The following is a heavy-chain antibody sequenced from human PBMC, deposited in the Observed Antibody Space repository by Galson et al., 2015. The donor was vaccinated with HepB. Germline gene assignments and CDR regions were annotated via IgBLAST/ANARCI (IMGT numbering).Heavy chain of an antibody. D-gene: IGHD6-13*01. Sequence: SLRRSCAASGFTFSSYGMHWVRQAPGKGLEWVAVISYDGSNKYYADSVKGRFTISRDNSKNTLYLQMNSLRAEDTAVYYFAKVHSSSWYEGDYWGQGTLVTVSS. CDR2: ISYDGSNK. CDR1: GFTFSSYG. J-gene: IGHJ4*02. V-gene: IGHV3-30*18. CDR3: AKVHSSSWYEGDY.